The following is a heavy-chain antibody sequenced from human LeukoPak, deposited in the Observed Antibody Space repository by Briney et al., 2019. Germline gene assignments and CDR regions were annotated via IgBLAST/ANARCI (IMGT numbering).Heavy chain of an antibody. V-gene: IGHV3-11*01. CDR1: GFTFSDYY. J-gene: IGHJ4*02. D-gene: IGHD5-24*01. CDR3: ARGERATKSCFDS. Sequence: GGSLRLSCAASGFTFSDYYMGWIRQAPGKGLEWVSYISSSGDTIYYADSVKGRFTISRDNAKHSLYMEMNSLRAADTAVYYCARGERATKSCFDSWGQGTLVTVSS. CDR2: ISSSGDTI.